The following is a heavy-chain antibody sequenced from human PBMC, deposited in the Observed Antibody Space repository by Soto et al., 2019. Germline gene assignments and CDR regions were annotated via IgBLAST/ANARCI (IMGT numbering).Heavy chain of an antibody. J-gene: IGHJ2*01. V-gene: IGHV1-18*01. CDR3: ARCYCTVGSCFTCWHFDL. CDR2: ISIEKGDT. Sequence: QVQVVQSGAEVKKPGASVKVACKASGYSFDTFGMSWVRQAPGQGLEWMGWISIEKGDTNSAQKFQDRVTMTTDSCTSTAYMELRSLTSDDTAVYSCARCYCTVGSCFTCWHFDLWGRGTLVTVSS. D-gene: IGHD2-15*01. CDR1: GYSFDTFG.